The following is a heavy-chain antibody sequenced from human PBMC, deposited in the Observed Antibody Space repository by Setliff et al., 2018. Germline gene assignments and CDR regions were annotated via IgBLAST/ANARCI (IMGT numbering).Heavy chain of an antibody. D-gene: IGHD1-1*01. CDR2: IYHDGNP. J-gene: IGHJ4*02. CDR1: GVSINSLTW. CDR3: AKGGGRYHSDS. Sequence: PSETLSLTCAVSGVSINSLTWWGWVRQPPGKGLEWIGEIYHDGNPIYNPSAVHYTPSLKSRVTISIDKSNNQFSLKLTSMTAADTAVYYCAKGGGRYHSDSWGQGILVTVSS. V-gene: IGHV4-4*02.